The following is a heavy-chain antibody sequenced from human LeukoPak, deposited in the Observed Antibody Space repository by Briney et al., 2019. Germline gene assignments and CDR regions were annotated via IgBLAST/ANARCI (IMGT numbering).Heavy chain of an antibody. CDR3: ARSPYYDFWSGSLLDY. D-gene: IGHD3-3*01. J-gene: IGHJ4*02. CDR1: GFTFSSYA. Sequence: GGSLRLSCAASGFTFSSYAMHWVRQAPGKGLEYVSAISSNGGSTYYANSVKGRFTISRDNSKNMLYLQMGSLRAEDMAVYYCARSPYYDFWSGSLLDYWGQGTLVTVSS. V-gene: IGHV3-64*01. CDR2: ISSNGGST.